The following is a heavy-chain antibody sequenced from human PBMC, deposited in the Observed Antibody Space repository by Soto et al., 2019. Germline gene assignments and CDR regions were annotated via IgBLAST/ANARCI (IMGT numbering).Heavy chain of an antibody. J-gene: IGHJ5*02. CDR2: INAGNGNT. D-gene: IGHD4-4*01. V-gene: IGHV1-3*01. CDR3: ARDLVSDYSKEFDP. Sequence: ASVKVSCTASGYTLTSYAMHWVRQAPGQRLEWMGWINAGNGNTKYSQKFQGRVTITRDTSASTAYMELSSLRSEDTAVYYCARDLVSDYSKEFDPWGQGTLVTVSS. CDR1: GYTLTSYA.